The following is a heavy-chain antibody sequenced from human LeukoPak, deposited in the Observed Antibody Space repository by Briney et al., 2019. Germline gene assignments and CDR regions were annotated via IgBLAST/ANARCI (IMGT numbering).Heavy chain of an antibody. CDR1: GYTFTSYY. CDR3: ARASAHYFDY. Sequence: ASVKVSCKASGYTFTSYYMHWVRQAPGQGLDWMGVINPSGGSTSYAHKFQGRVTMTGDTSTSTVYMELSSLRSEDTAMYYCARASAHYFDYWGQGTLVTVSS. V-gene: IGHV1-46*01. J-gene: IGHJ4*02. CDR2: INPSGGST. D-gene: IGHD6-19*01.